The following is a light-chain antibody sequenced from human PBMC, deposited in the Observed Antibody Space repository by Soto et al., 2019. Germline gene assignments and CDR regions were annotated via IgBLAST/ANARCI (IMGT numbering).Light chain of an antibody. Sequence: DIQMTQSPSSLSASVGDRVTITCRASQIISSYLNWYQQKPGKAPKLLIYTASNLQSGVPSRFSGSGSGTDFTLTISSLQPEDFATYYCQQTYSIPWTFGQGTKVDIK. CDR2: TAS. V-gene: IGKV1-39*01. CDR3: QQTYSIPWT. CDR1: QIISSY. J-gene: IGKJ1*01.